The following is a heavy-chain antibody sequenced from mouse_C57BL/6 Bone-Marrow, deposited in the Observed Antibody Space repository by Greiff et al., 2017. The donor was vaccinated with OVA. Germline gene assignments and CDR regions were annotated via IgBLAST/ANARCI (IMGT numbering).Heavy chain of an antibody. CDR3: ARWDYDVGAWFAY. J-gene: IGHJ3*01. V-gene: IGHV1-81*01. CDR1: GYTFTSYG. D-gene: IGHD2-4*01. Sequence: VQGVESGAELARPGASVKLSCKASGYTFTSYGISWVKQRTGQGLEWIGEIYPRSGNTYYNEKFKGKATLTADKSSSTAYMELRSLTSEDSAVYFCARWDYDVGAWFAYWGQGTLVTVSA. CDR2: IYPRSGNT.